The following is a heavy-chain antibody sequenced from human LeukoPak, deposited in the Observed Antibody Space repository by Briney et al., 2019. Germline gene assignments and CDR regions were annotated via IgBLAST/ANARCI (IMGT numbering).Heavy chain of an antibody. V-gene: IGHV1-69*13. J-gene: IGHJ3*02. CDR1: GGTFSSYA. CDR3: VYGSIEGFDI. D-gene: IGHD3-10*01. CDR2: IIPLFRTA. Sequence: GASVKVSCKASGGTFSSYAISWVRQAPGQGLEWMGGIIPLFRTANYAQKFQGRVTITADESTSTAYMDLSSLKSEDTAVYYCVYGSIEGFDIWGQGTLVTVSS.